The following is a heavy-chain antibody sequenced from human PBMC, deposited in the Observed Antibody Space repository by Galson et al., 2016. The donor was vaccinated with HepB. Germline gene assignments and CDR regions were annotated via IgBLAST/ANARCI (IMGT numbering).Heavy chain of an antibody. CDR1: GYTLSELS. V-gene: IGHV1-24*01. D-gene: IGHD3-10*01. CDR2: FAPEHGET. CDR3: AVGSIPGFGESFDY. Sequence: SVKVSCKVSGYTLSELSMHWVRQAPGKGLEWMGSFAPEHGETIYAQKFQARVTVTEDTSTDTAYMELSSLDPEDTAVYYCAVGSIPGFGESFDYWGQGTLLTVSS. J-gene: IGHJ4*02.